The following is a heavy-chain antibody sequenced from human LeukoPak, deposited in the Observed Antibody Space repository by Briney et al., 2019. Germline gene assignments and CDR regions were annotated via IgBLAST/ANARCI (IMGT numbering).Heavy chain of an antibody. D-gene: IGHD1-14*01. CDR2: ISGYNGNT. Sequence: ASVKVSCKASGYTFTSYGISWVRQAPGQGLEWMGWISGYNGNTNYAQKVQGRVTMTADTSTGTAFMELRGLRSDDTAVYYCARGRPLYRTYYYYYMDVWGEGTTVTVSS. CDR1: GYTFTSYG. CDR3: ARGRPLYRTYYYYYMDV. J-gene: IGHJ6*03. V-gene: IGHV1-18*01.